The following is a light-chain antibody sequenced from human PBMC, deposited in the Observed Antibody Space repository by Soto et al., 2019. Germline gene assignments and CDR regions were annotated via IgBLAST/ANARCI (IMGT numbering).Light chain of an antibody. V-gene: IGLV2-8*01. J-gene: IGLJ1*01. CDR2: EVS. CDR3: SSFAISNNDV. CDR1: SSDVGGYNY. Sequence: QSALTQPPSASGSPGQSVTISCTGTSSDVGGYNYVSWYQQHPGKSPKLMIYEVSERPSGVPDRFSGSKSGNTASLTVSGLQAEDEADYYCSSFAISNNDVFGTGTKLTVL.